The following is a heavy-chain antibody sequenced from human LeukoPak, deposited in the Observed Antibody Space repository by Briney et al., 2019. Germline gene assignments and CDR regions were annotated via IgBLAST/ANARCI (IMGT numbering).Heavy chain of an antibody. CDR3: ANLQGYYYDRSGYYFGY. CDR2: ISGSGGST. CDR1: GFTFSSYA. V-gene: IGHV3-23*01. Sequence: GGSLGLSCAASGFTFSSYAMSWVRQAPGKGLEWVSAISGSGGSTSYADCVKGRFTISRDNSKNTLYLQMNSLRAEDTAVYYCANLQGYYYDRSGYYFGYWGQGTLVTVSS. D-gene: IGHD3-22*01. J-gene: IGHJ4*02.